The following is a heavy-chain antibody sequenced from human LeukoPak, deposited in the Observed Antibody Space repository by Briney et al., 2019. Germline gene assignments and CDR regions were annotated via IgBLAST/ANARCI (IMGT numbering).Heavy chain of an antibody. V-gene: IGHV3-30-3*01. Sequence: PGWSLRLSCAASGFTFSSYAMHWVRQAPGKGLEWVAVISYDGSNKYYADSVKGRFTISRDNSKNTLYLQMNSLKADDTAVYYCARGGQKHVEMATMTDYWGQGTLVTVSS. D-gene: IGHD5-24*01. J-gene: IGHJ4*02. CDR1: GFTFSSYA. CDR2: ISYDGSNK. CDR3: ARGGQKHVEMATMTDY.